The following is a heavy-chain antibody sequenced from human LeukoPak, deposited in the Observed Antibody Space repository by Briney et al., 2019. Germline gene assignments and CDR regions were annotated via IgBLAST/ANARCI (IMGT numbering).Heavy chain of an antibody. J-gene: IGHJ3*02. V-gene: IGHV4-59*12. Sequence: KPSETLSLTCTVSGGSISSYYWSWIRQPPGKGLEWIGYIYYSGSTYYNPSLKSRVTISVDTSKNQFSLKLSSVTAADTAVYYCARAPPFTEGAFDIWGQGTMVTVSS. CDR1: GGSISSYY. CDR3: ARAPPFTEGAFDI. CDR2: IYYSGST. D-gene: IGHD3-3*02.